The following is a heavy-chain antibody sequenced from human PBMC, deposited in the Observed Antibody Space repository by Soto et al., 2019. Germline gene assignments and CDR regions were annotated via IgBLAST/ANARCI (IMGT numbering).Heavy chain of an antibody. CDR1: GFTFSSYA. Sequence: GGSLRLSCAASGFTFSSYAMHWVRQAPGKGLEWVAVISYDGSNKYYADSVKGRFTISRDNSKNTLYLQMNSLRAEDTAVYYCARDRHVVVAATNWFDPWGQGTLITVSS. V-gene: IGHV3-30-3*01. J-gene: IGHJ5*02. CDR2: ISYDGSNK. CDR3: ARDRHVVVAATNWFDP. D-gene: IGHD2-15*01.